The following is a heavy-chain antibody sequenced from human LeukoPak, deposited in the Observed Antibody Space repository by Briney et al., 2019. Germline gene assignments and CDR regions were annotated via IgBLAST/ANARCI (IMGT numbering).Heavy chain of an antibody. Sequence: GGSLRLSCAASGFTFRSYGMHWVRQAPGKGLEWVALIWYDGSNKYYTDSVKGRFTISRDNSKNTLYLQMNSLRGEDTAVYYCANWRGDWHSFDYWGQGTLVTVSS. J-gene: IGHJ4*02. CDR1: GFTFRSYG. CDR2: IWYDGSNK. CDR3: ANWRGDWHSFDY. V-gene: IGHV3-33*06. D-gene: IGHD1/OR15-1a*01.